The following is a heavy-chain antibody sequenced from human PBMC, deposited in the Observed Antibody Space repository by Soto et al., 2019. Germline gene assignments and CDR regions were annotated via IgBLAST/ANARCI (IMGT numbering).Heavy chain of an antibody. CDR3: AGSGDGPYYYYGMDV. CDR2: ISAYNGNT. Sequence: QVQLVQSGAEVKKPGASVKVSCKASGYTFTSYGISWVRQAPGQGLEWMGWISAYNGNTNYAQKLQGRVTMTTDTSTSTAYMELRSLRSADTAVYYCAGSGDGPYYYYGMDVWGQGTTVTVSS. CDR1: GYTFTSYG. D-gene: IGHD2-15*01. V-gene: IGHV1-18*01. J-gene: IGHJ6*02.